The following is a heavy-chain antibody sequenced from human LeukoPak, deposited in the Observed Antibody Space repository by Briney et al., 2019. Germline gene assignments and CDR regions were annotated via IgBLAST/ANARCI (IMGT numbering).Heavy chain of an antibody. CDR3: ARVGTMVRGASGAFDI. D-gene: IGHD3-10*01. Sequence: KPSETLSLTCAVSGGSINSTNWWSWVRQPPGKGLEWIGEIYHSGSTNYNPSLKSRVTISVDKSKNQFSLKLSSVTAADTAVYYCARVGTMVRGASGAFDIWGQGTMVTVSS. CDR2: IYHSGST. CDR1: GGSINSTNW. V-gene: IGHV4-4*02. J-gene: IGHJ3*02.